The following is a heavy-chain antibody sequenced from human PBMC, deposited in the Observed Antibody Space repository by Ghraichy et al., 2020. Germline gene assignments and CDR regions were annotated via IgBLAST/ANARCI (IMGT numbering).Heavy chain of an antibody. J-gene: IGHJ4*02. Sequence: GGSLRLSCAASGFTFNNYSMNWVRQAPGKGLEWVSSISSSSSYIYYADSVKGRFTISRDNAKNSLYLQMNSLRAEDTAVYYCASRIGDVVFVFDYWGQGTLVTVSS. CDR1: GFTFNNYS. CDR3: ASRIGDVVFVFDY. CDR2: ISSSSSYI. D-gene: IGHD3-10*01. V-gene: IGHV3-21*04.